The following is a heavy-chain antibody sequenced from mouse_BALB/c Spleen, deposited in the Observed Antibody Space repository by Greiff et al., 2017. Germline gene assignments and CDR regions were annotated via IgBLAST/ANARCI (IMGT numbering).Heavy chain of an antibody. CDR1: GFNIKDTY. CDR2: IDPANGNT. V-gene: IGHV14-3*02. D-gene: IGHD1-1*02. J-gene: IGHJ2*01. Sequence: EVQLQESGAELVKPGASVKLSCTASGFNIKDTYMHWVKQRPEQGLEWIGRIDPANGNTKYDPKFQGKATITADTSSNTAYLQLSSLTSEDTAVYYCASGGPGFVVYWGQGTTLTVSS. CDR3: ASGGPGFVVY.